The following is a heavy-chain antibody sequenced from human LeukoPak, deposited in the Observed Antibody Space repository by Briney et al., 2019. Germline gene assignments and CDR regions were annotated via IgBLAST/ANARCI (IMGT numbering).Heavy chain of an antibody. CDR3: ARIGRMVRGVIS. CDR2: INHSGST. CDR1: GGSFSGYY. Sequence: PSETLSLTCAVYGGSFSGYYWSWIRQPPGKGLEWIGEINHSGSTNYNPSLKSRVTISVDTSKNQFSLKLSSVTAADTAVHYCARIGRMVRGVISWGQGTLVTVSS. D-gene: IGHD3-10*01. J-gene: IGHJ5*02. V-gene: IGHV4-34*01.